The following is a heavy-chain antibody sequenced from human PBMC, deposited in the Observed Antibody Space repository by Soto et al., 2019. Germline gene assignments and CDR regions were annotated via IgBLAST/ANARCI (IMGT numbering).Heavy chain of an antibody. CDR2: ISGSGGRT. CDR1: GFTFSSYA. CDR3: AKDHRLAATSCPDY. J-gene: IGHJ4*02. Sequence: GGSLRLSCAASGFTFSSYAMSWVRQAPGKGLEWVSAISGSGGRTYYADSVKGRFTISRDNSKNTLYLQMNSLRAEDTAVYYCAKDHRLAATSCPDYWGQGTLVTVSS. V-gene: IGHV3-23*01. D-gene: IGHD2-15*01.